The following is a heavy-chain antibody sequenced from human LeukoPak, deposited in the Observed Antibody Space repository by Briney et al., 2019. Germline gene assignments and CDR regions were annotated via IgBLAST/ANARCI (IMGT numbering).Heavy chain of an antibody. Sequence: SETLSLTCTVSGGSISSSSYYWGWIRQPPGKGLEWIGSIYYSGSTYYNPSLKSRVTISVDTSKNQFSLKLSSVTAADTAVYYCAREGGVTYYYYMDVWGKGTTVTVSS. CDR3: AREGGVTYYYYMDV. CDR1: GGSISSSSYY. CDR2: IYYSGST. V-gene: IGHV4-39*07. J-gene: IGHJ6*03. D-gene: IGHD4-23*01.